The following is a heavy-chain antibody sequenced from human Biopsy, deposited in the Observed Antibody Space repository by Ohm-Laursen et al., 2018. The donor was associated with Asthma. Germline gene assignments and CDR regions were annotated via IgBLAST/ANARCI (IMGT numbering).Heavy chain of an antibody. J-gene: IGHJ4*02. CDR2: ISYDGSSI. CDR3: AREGVAGTHIED. V-gene: IGHV3-30*19. CDR1: GFTFSTYG. D-gene: IGHD6-19*01. Sequence: SLRLSCSASGFTFSTYGMHWVRQAPGKGLEWVAVISYDGSSIYYADSVRGRFTISRDNSKNTLSLQMNSLTAEDTAVYYCAREGVAGTHIEDWGQGTLVTVSS.